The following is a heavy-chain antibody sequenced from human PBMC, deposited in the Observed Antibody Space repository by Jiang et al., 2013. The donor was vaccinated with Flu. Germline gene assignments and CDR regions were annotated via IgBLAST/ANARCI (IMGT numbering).Heavy chain of an antibody. D-gene: IGHD5-24*01. V-gene: IGHV5-51*01. CDR3: ARSANMATISNFDY. Sequence: LEWMGIIYPGDSDTRYSPSFQGQVTISADKSISTAYLQWSSLKASDTAMYYCARSANMATISNFDYWGQGTLVTVSS. J-gene: IGHJ4*02. CDR2: IYPGDSDT.